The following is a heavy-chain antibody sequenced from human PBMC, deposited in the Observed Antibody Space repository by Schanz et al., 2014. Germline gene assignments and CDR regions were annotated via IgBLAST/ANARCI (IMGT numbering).Heavy chain of an antibody. V-gene: IGHV3-23*01. Sequence: EVQLLESGGGLVEPGGSLRLSCAASGFSFSSYAMGWVRQARGKGLEWVSAMKERHSTIYYADSVRGRFTISRDNAENTLFLQMNSLRAEDTAVYYCARKVVATIGGYYDNWGQGTLVIVSS. CDR1: GFSFSSYA. D-gene: IGHD5-12*01. CDR2: MKERHSTI. J-gene: IGHJ4*02. CDR3: ARKVVATIGGYYDN.